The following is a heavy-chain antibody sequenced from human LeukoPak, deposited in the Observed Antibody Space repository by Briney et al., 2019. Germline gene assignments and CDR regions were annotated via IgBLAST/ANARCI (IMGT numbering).Heavy chain of an antibody. J-gene: IGHJ6*03. D-gene: IGHD3-22*01. CDR2: ISAYNGNT. V-gene: IGHV1-18*01. CDR3: ARDTAYYYDSSGYPRGYYYMDV. Sequence: ASVKVSCKASGYTFTSYGISWVRQAPGQGLEWMGWISAYNGNTNYAQKLQGRVTMTTDTSTSTAYMELRCLRSDDTAVYYCARDTAYYYDSSGYPRGYYYMDVWGKGTTVTVSS. CDR1: GYTFTSYG.